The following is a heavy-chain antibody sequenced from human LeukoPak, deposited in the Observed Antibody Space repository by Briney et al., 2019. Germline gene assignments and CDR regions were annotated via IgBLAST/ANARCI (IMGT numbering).Heavy chain of an antibody. J-gene: IGHJ3*02. Sequence: PGGSLRLSCAASGFTFRTYAMSWVRQAPGKGLEWVSAVRGSGSDTYYADSVKGRFTISRDNSKNTLYLQMNSLRAEDTAIYYCAKGMVATILHAFDIWGQGTMVTVSS. CDR3: AKGMVATILHAFDI. CDR2: VRGSGSDT. CDR1: GFTFRTYA. V-gene: IGHV3-23*01. D-gene: IGHD5-24*01.